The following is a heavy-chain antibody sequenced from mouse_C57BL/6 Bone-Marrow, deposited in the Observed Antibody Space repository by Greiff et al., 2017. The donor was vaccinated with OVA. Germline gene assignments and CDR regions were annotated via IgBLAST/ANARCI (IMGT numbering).Heavy chain of an antibody. D-gene: IGHD2-3*01. Sequence: QVHVKQSGAELARPGASVKLSCKASGYTFTSYGISWVKQRTGQGLEWIGEIYPRSGNTYYNEKFKGKATLTADKSSSTAYMELRSLTSEDSAVYFCARWVLPGDYWGQGTTLTVSS. CDR2: IYPRSGNT. J-gene: IGHJ2*01. CDR1: GYTFTSYG. CDR3: ARWVLPGDY. V-gene: IGHV1-81*01.